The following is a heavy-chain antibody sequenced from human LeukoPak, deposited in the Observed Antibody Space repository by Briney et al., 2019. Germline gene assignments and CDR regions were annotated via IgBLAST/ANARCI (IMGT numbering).Heavy chain of an antibody. CDR1: GGGFTFTSHA. V-gene: IGHV1-69*13. J-gene: IGHJ3*02. D-gene: IGHD3-22*01. CDR2: LIPIYGSP. Sequence: SVKVSCKASGGGFTFTSHAISWVRQAPGQGLEWMGGLIPIYGSPNYAQKFQGRVTITSDESARTVYMELSSLRPEDSAVHYCAGFFYDNSGDAFDIRGQGTVVTVSS. CDR3: AGFFYDNSGDAFDI.